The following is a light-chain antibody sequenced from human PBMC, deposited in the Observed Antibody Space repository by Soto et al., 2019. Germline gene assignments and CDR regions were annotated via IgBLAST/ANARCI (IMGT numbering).Light chain of an antibody. CDR1: QSVSSSY. Sequence: EIVLTQSPGTLSLSPGERATLSCRASQSVSSSYLAWYQQKPGQAPRLLIYGASIRATGIPDRFSGSGSETDFTLTISRLEPEDFAVYYCQQYGSSSWTFGQGTKVELK. CDR2: GAS. V-gene: IGKV3-20*01. J-gene: IGKJ1*01. CDR3: QQYGSSSWT.